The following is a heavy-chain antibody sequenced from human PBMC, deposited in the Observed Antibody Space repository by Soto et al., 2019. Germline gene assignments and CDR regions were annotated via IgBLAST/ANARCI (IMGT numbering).Heavy chain of an antibody. CDR2: IYPGDSDT. D-gene: IGHD3-9*01. CDR3: ARQVGYDILTGYQPEYYFDY. V-gene: IGHV5-51*01. J-gene: IGHJ4*02. Sequence: GESLKISCKGSGYSFTSYWIGWVRQMPGKGLEWMRIIYPGDSDTRYSPSFQGQVTISADKSISTAYLQWSSLKASDTAMYYFARQVGYDILTGYQPEYYFDYWGQGTLVTVSS. CDR1: GYSFTSYW.